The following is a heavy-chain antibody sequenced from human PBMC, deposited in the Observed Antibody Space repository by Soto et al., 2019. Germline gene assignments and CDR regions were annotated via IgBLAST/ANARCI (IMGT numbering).Heavy chain of an antibody. V-gene: IGHV1-8*01. J-gene: IGHJ6*03. CDR1: GYTFTSYD. D-gene: IGHD6-6*01. CDR2: MNPNSGNT. Sequence: QVQLVQSGAEVKKPGASVKVSCKASGYTFTSYDINWVRQATGQGLEWMGWMNPNSGNTGYAQKFQGRVTMTRNTSISTAYMELSRLRSEDTAVYYCARGATYSSSSVYYYYYYMDVWGKGTTVTVSS. CDR3: ARGATYSSSSVYYYYYYMDV.